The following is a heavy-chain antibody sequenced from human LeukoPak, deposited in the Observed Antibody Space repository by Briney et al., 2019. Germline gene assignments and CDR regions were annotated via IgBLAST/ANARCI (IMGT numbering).Heavy chain of an antibody. CDR1: VCTFSSYA. CDR3: GRDRNYDYYYYGMDV. J-gene: IGHJ6*02. V-gene: IGHV1-69*04. D-gene: IGHD4-11*01. CDR2: IIPIFGIA. Sequence: SVKVSCKASVCTFSSYAIIWVRQAPGQGLEWMGRIIPIFGIANYAQKFQGRVTITADKSTSTAYMELSSIRSEDTAVYYCGRDRNYDYYYYGMDVWGQGTTVTVSS.